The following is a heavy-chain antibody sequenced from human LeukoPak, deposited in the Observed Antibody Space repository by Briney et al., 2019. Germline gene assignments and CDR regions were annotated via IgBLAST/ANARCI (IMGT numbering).Heavy chain of an antibody. CDR1: GFTFSSYA. Sequence: GGSLRLSCAASGFTFSSYAMSWVRQAPGKGLEWVSAISGSGGSTYYADSVKGWFTISRDNSKNTLYLQMNSLRAEDTAVYYCAKGSTMVRGPWSYWGQGTLVTVSS. CDR3: AKGSTMVRGPWSY. V-gene: IGHV3-23*01. CDR2: ISGSGGST. D-gene: IGHD3-10*01. J-gene: IGHJ4*02.